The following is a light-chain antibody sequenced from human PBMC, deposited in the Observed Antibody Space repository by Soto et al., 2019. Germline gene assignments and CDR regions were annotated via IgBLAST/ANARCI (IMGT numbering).Light chain of an antibody. V-gene: IGKV3-11*01. CDR3: QQRSNCPLT. Sequence: DIVLTQSPATLSLSPGERATLSCRASQSISSYLAWYQQKPGQAPRLLIFDASNRATGIPARFSGSGSGTDFTLTISSLEPEDFAVYYCQQRSNCPLTFGGGTKLEIK. CDR1: QSISSY. J-gene: IGKJ4*01. CDR2: DAS.